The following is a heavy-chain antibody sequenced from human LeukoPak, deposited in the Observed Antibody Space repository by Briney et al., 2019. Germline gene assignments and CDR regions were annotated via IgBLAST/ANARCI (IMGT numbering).Heavy chain of an antibody. CDR2: IIPIFGTA. Sequence: ASVKVSCKASGGTFSSYAISWVRQAPGQGLEWMGGIIPIFGTANYAQKFQGRVTITRNTSISTAYMELSSLRSEDTAVYYCARDSLGYSRAFDIWGQGTMVTVSS. D-gene: IGHD6-13*01. CDR1: GGTFSSYA. J-gene: IGHJ3*02. CDR3: ARDSLGYSRAFDI. V-gene: IGHV1-69*05.